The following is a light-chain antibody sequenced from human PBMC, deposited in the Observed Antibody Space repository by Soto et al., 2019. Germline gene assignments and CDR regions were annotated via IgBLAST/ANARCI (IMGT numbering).Light chain of an antibody. Sequence: QSALTQPASVSGSPGQSITISCTGTSSVVGGYNYVSWYQQHPGKAPKLMIYDVSKRPSGVSDRFSGSKSGNTASLTISGLQAEDEADYYCCSYAGSYTYVFGTGTKVTVL. J-gene: IGLJ1*01. CDR1: SSVVGGYNY. CDR2: DVS. CDR3: CSYAGSYTYV. V-gene: IGLV2-11*01.